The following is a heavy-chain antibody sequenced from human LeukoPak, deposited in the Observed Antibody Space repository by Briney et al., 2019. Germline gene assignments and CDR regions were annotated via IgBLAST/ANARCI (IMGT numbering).Heavy chain of an antibody. D-gene: IGHD5-24*01. Sequence: SETLSLTCTVSGASINSYYWSWIRQPPGKGLEWIGYIYSSGSTNYNPSLKSRVTISVDTSKNQFSLKLSSVTAADTAVYYCATYDGYNGEGFDYWGQGTLVTVSS. J-gene: IGHJ4*02. CDR1: GASINSYY. V-gene: IGHV4-59*08. CDR2: IYSSGST. CDR3: ATYDGYNGEGFDY.